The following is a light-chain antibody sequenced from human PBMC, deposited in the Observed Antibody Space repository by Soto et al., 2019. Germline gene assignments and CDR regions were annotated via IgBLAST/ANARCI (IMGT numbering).Light chain of an antibody. CDR3: QSYDRSLSGSF. CDR2: DVS. J-gene: IGLJ1*01. V-gene: IGLV2-14*01. CDR1: SSDVGGYNY. Sequence: QSALTQPASVSGSPGQSITISCTGTSSDVGGYNYVSWYQQHPGKAPKLMIYDVSNRPSGVSDRFSGSKSGNTASLTISGLQAEDEADYYCQSYDRSLSGSFFGTGTKVTVL.